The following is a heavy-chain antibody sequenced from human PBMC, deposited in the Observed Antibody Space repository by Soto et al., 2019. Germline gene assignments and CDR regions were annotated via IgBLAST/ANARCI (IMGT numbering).Heavy chain of an antibody. Sequence: QVQLQQWGAGLLKPSETLSLTCAVYGGSFSGYYWSWIRQPPGKGLEWIGEINHSGSTNYNPSLMSRVTISVDTSKNQFSLKLSSVTAADTAVYYCARDRWGQGAYYYYGMDVWGQGTTVTVSS. D-gene: IGHD1-26*01. CDR3: ARDRWGQGAYYYYGMDV. V-gene: IGHV4-34*01. CDR2: INHSGST. CDR1: GGSFSGYY. J-gene: IGHJ6*02.